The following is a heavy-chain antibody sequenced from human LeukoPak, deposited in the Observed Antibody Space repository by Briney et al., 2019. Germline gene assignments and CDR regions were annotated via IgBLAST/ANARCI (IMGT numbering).Heavy chain of an antibody. D-gene: IGHD3-16*02. V-gene: IGHV4-4*07. Sequence: SETLSLTCTVSGGSISSYYWSWIRQPPGKGLKWIGRTYTSGSTNYNPSLKSGVTMSVDTSKNQFSLKLSSVTAADTAVYYCARDPGTVIAENWFDPWGQGTLVTVSS. CDR1: GGSISSYY. CDR2: TYTSGST. CDR3: ARDPGTVIAENWFDP. J-gene: IGHJ5*02.